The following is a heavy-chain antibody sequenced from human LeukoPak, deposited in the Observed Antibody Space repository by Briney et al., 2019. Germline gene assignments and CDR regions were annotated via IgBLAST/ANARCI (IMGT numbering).Heavy chain of an antibody. D-gene: IGHD3-3*01. CDR3: ARGGYYDFWSGYPQGEYFQH. Sequence: ASVKVSCKASGYTFTSYGISWVRQAPGQGLEWMGWISAYNGNTNYAQKLQGRVTMTTDTSTSTAYMELRSLRSDDTAVYYCARGGYYDFWSGYPQGEYFQHWGQGTLVTVSS. J-gene: IGHJ1*01. CDR2: ISAYNGNT. CDR1: GYTFTSYG. V-gene: IGHV1-18*01.